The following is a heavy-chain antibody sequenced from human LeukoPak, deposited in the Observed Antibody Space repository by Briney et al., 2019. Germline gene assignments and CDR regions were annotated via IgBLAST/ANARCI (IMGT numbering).Heavy chain of an antibody. V-gene: IGHV4-59*01. CDR1: GGSISSYY. D-gene: IGHD6-19*01. CDR3: ARASGWYRLAFDY. Sequence: SETLSLTCTVSGGSISSYYWSWTRQPPGKGLEWIGYIYYSGSTNYNPSLKSRVTISVDTSKNQFSLKLNSVTAADTAVHYCARASGWYRLAFDYWGQGTLVTVSS. J-gene: IGHJ4*02. CDR2: IYYSGST.